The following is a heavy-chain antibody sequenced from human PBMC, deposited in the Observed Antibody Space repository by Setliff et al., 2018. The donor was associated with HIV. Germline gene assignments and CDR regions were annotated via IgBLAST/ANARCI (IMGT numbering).Heavy chain of an antibody. V-gene: IGHV1-18*01. CDR2: INTHSGYT. J-gene: IGHJ4*02. D-gene: IGHD5-12*01. Sequence: SVKVSCKASGYTFNNYGISWVRQAPGQGLEWMGWINTHSGYTNYAQNVQGRVTVTMDTSTSTAYMELRSLKSDDTAVYYCARGKTWLRFLDYRGQGTLVTDSS. CDR1: GYTFNNYG. CDR3: ARGKTWLRFLDY.